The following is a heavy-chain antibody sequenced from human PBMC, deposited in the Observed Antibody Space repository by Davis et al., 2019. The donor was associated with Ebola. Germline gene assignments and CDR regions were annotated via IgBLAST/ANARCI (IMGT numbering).Heavy chain of an antibody. Sequence: GGSLRLSCAASGFVFRNYVMSWVRQAPGKGLEWVSTLGTSADTYYADSVKGRFTISRDNSKNTLYLQMNGLRVEDTAVYYCARDRLGKEDAFDIWGQGTMVTVSS. D-gene: IGHD7-27*01. V-gene: IGHV3-23*01. J-gene: IGHJ3*02. CDR1: GFVFRNYV. CDR2: LGTSADT. CDR3: ARDRLGKEDAFDI.